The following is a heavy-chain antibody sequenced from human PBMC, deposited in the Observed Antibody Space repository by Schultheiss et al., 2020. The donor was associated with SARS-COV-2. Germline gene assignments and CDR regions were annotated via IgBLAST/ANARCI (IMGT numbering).Heavy chain of an antibody. CDR3: ARLLGAHYYFDY. V-gene: IGHV4-59*01. J-gene: IGHJ4*02. CDR1: GGSISSYY. D-gene: IGHD1-26*01. Sequence: SETLSLTCTVSGGSISSYYWTWIRQPPGKGLEWMGYVYYSGSTDYNPSLKSRVTISVDTSKNQFSLRLSSVTAADTAVYYCARLLGAHYYFDYWGRGTLVTVSS. CDR2: VYYSGST.